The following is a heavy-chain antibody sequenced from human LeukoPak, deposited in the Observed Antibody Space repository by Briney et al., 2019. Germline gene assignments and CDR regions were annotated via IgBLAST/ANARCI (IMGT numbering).Heavy chain of an antibody. CDR2: IYTSGSN. D-gene: IGHD4-11*01. CDR3: ARDSPPEYSNYGYFDL. Sequence: SETLSLTCTVSGGSISSGSYYWSWIRQPAGKGLEWIGRIYTSGSNNYNPSLKSRVTISVDTSKNQFSLKLSSVTAADTAVYYCARDSPPEYSNYGYFDLWGRGTLVTVSS. CDR1: GGSISSGSYY. J-gene: IGHJ2*01. V-gene: IGHV4-61*02.